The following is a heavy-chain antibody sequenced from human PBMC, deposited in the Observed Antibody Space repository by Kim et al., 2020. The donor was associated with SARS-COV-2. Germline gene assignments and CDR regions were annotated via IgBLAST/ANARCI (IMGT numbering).Heavy chain of an antibody. D-gene: IGHD3-10*01. Sequence: LKSRVTISVDTSKNPFSLKLSSVTAADTAVYYCARDRPYYYGSGDVYFDYWGQGTLVTVSS. V-gene: IGHV4-59*01. CDR3: ARDRPYYYGSGDVYFDY. J-gene: IGHJ4*02.